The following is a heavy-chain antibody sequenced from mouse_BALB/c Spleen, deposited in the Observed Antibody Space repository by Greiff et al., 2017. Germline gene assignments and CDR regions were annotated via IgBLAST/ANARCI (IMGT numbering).Heavy chain of an antibody. J-gene: IGHJ3*01. CDR2: IWAGGST. V-gene: IGHV2-9*02. Sequence: VQLQQSGPGLVAPSQSLSITCTVSGFSLTSYGVHWVRQPPGKGLEWLGVIWAGGSTNYNSALMSRLSISKDNSKSQVFLKMNSLQTDDTAMYYCARVELTTVVAPSYWGQGTLVTVSA. CDR1: GFSLTSYG. CDR3: ARVELTTVVAPSY. D-gene: IGHD1-1*01.